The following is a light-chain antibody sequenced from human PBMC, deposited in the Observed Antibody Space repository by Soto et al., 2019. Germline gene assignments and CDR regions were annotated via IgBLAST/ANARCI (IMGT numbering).Light chain of an antibody. V-gene: IGKV3-11*01. CDR2: QTS. J-gene: IGKJ1*01. CDR3: QQYDSYRT. CDR1: QYINTR. Sequence: EIVLTQSPATLSSFPGDRVTLSCRASQYINTRLAWYQHRPGQAPSPLIYQTSLRAAGIPARFSASGSGTDFTLTISDVQPEDFATYYCQQYDSYRTFGQGTKVDIK.